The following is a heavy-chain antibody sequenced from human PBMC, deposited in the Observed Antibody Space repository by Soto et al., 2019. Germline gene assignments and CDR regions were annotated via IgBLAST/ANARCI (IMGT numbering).Heavy chain of an antibody. Sequence: WASVKVSCKASGYTFTGYYMHWVRQAPGKGLEWVSAISGSGGSTYYADSVKGRFTISRDNSKNTLYLQMNSLRAEDTAVYYCATELVQSLYYYYGMDVWGQGTTVTVSS. CDR1: GYTFTGYY. J-gene: IGHJ6*02. D-gene: IGHD6-6*01. CDR2: ISGSGGST. CDR3: ATELVQSLYYYYGMDV. V-gene: IGHV3-23*01.